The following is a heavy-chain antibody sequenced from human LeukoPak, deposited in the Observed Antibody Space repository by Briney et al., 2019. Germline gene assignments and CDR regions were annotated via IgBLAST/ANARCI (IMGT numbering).Heavy chain of an antibody. CDR1: GFTFSSYG. J-gene: IGHJ4*02. D-gene: IGHD5-12*01. CDR2: ISGSGGST. Sequence: GGTLRLSCAASGFTFSSYGMSWVRQAPGKGLEWVSAISGSGGSTYYADSVKGRFTISRDNSKNTLYLQMNSLRAEDTAVYYCARVGRGYSGYVQKWGQGTLVTVSS. CDR3: ARVGRGYSGYVQK. V-gene: IGHV3-23*01.